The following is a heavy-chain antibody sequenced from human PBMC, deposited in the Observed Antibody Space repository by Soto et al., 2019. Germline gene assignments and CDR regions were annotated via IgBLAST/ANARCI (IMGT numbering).Heavy chain of an antibody. CDR1: GFTFSSYG. Sequence: LRLSCAASGFTFSSYGMHWVRQAPGKGLEWVAVISYDGSNKYYADSVKGRFTISRDNSKNTLYLQMNSLRAEDTAVYYCAKDQRYYFDYWGQGTLVTVSS. J-gene: IGHJ4*02. V-gene: IGHV3-30*18. CDR3: AKDQRYYFDY. CDR2: ISYDGSNK.